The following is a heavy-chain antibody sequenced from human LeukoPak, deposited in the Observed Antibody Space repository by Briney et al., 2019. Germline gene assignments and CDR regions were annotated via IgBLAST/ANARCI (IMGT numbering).Heavy chain of an antibody. CDR2: INHSGST. Sequence: SETLSLTCAVYDGSFSGYYWSWIRQPPGKGLEWIGEINHSGSTNYNPSLKSRVTISVDTSKNQFSLKLSSVTAADTAVYYCARGSSGWPGYFDYWGQGTLVTVSS. J-gene: IGHJ4*02. CDR3: ARGSSGWPGYFDY. CDR1: DGSFSGYY. D-gene: IGHD6-19*01. V-gene: IGHV4-34*01.